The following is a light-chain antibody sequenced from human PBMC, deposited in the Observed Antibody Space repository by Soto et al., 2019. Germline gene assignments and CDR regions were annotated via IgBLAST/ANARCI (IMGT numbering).Light chain of an antibody. CDR3: QQYYNSPIT. J-gene: IGKJ5*01. Sequence: DIVMTQSPDSLAVSLGERATINCKSSQSVLYSSNNKNYLAWYQQKPGQPPKLLIYWASTRESGVPDRFSGSWSGTDFTLTISSLQAEDVAVYYCQQYYNSPITFGQGTRLEIK. CDR1: QSVLYSSNNKNY. V-gene: IGKV4-1*01. CDR2: WAS.